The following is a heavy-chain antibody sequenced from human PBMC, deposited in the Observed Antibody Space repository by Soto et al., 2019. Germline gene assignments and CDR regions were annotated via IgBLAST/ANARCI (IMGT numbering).Heavy chain of an antibody. J-gene: IGHJ4*02. CDR2: ISYDGNNK. Sequence: GGSLRLSCAASEFTFSNYAMHWVRQTPGKGLQWLAVISYDGNNKYYADSVEGRFTISRDNSKNTVYLQMNSLRLEDTAVYYCARGPSYSDSYFDHWGQGTLVTVSS. V-gene: IGHV3-30*03. CDR3: ARGPSYSDSYFDH. D-gene: IGHD4-17*01. CDR1: EFTFSNYA.